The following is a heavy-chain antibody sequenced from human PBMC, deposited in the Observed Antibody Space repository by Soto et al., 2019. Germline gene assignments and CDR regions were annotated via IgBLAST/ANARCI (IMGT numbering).Heavy chain of an antibody. CDR1: GGSVSSGSYY. CDR2: IYYSGST. V-gene: IGHV4-61*01. CDR3: ARGFYGSGSYYSPDYYYGMDV. D-gene: IGHD3-10*01. Sequence: QVQLQESGPGLVKPSETLSLTCTVSGGSVSSGSYYWSWIRQPPGKGLEWIGYIYYSGSTNYNPSLKSRVTISVDTSKNQFSLKLSSVTAADTAVYYCARGFYGSGSYYSPDYYYGMDVWGQGTTVTASS. J-gene: IGHJ6*02.